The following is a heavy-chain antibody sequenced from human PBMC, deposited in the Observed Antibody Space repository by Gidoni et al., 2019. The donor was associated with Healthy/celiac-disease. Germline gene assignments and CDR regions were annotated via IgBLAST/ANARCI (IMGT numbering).Heavy chain of an antibody. J-gene: IGHJ5*02. CDR2: ISGSGGST. CDR3: AKENYYDSSGYLGESNWFDP. V-gene: IGHV3-23*01. CDR1: GFTFSSYP. Sequence: EVHMLESGGGLVQPGGSLRLSFAASGFTFSSYPMIWVRQAPGKGTELVSAISGSGGSTYYADSVKGRLTISRDNSKNTLYLQMNSLRAEDTAVYYCAKENYYDSSGYLGESNWFDPWGQGTLVTVSS. D-gene: IGHD3-22*01.